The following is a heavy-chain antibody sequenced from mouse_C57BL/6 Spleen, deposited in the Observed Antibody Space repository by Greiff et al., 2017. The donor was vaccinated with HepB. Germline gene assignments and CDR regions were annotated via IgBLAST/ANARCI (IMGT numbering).Heavy chain of an antibody. CDR2: ISYDGSN. V-gene: IGHV3-6*01. CDR3: ARSGGYYDYDLYAMDY. J-gene: IGHJ4*01. D-gene: IGHD2-4*01. Sequence: ESGPGLVKPSQSLSLTCSVTGYSITSGYYWNWIRQFPGNNLEWMGYISYDGSNNYNPSLKNRISITRDTSKNQFFLKLNSVTTEYTATYYCARSGGYYDYDLYAMDYWGQGTSVTVSS. CDR1: GYSITSGYY.